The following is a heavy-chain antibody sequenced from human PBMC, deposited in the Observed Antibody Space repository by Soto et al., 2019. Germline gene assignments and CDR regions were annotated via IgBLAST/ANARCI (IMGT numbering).Heavy chain of an antibody. CDR1: GGTFSSYA. J-gene: IGHJ6*04. Sequence: QVQLVQSGAEVKKPGSSVKVSCKASGGTFSSYAISWVRQAPGQGLEWMGGIIPISGTANYAQKFQGRVRITADETTSTAYMELSSLRSEDTAVYYCARSQGSSTSLEIYYYYYYGMEVWGKGTTVTVTS. CDR3: ARSQGSSTSLEIYYYYYYGMEV. V-gene: IGHV1-69*01. CDR2: IIPISGTA. D-gene: IGHD2-2*01.